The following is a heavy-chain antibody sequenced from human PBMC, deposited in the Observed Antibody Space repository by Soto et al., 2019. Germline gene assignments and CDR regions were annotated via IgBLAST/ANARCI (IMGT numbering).Heavy chain of an antibody. D-gene: IGHD3-9*01. J-gene: IGHJ4*02. CDR2: INHSGST. CDR1: GGSFSGYY. Sequence: SETLSLTCAVYGGSFSGYYWSWIRQPPGKGLEWIGEINHSGSTNYNPSLKSRVTISVDTSKNQFSLKLSSVTAADTAVYYCARSGPNILTGYYFVDWGPGTLVTLSS. CDR3: ARSGPNILTGYYFVD. V-gene: IGHV4-34*01.